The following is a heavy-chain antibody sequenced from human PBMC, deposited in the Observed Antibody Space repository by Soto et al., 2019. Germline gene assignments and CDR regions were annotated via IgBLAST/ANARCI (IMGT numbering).Heavy chain of an antibody. V-gene: IGHV4-34*01. D-gene: IGHD2-15*01. J-gene: IGHJ6*02. CDR2: INHSGST. CDR3: AGEGIVVVVAADYGMDV. CDR1: GGSFSGYY. Sequence: QVQLQQWGAGLLKPSETLSLTCAVYGGSFSGYYWSWIRQPPGKGLEWIGEINHSGSTNYNPSLKSRVTRSVDTSKNQFSLKLSSVTAADTAVYYCAGEGIVVVVAADYGMDVWGQGTTVTVSS.